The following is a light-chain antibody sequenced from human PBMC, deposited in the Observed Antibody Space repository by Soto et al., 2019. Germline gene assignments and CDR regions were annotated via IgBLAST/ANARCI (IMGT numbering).Light chain of an antibody. CDR3: QKYNPYSQWK. V-gene: IGKV1-5*03. CDR1: QSITGW. Sequence: DIQMTQSPSTLSASVGERVTSTFLASQSITGWLAWFQQKPGKAPKLLISKASSLQNGVPSRFSGSGSGTDFTLTIRRLQPDDFATYYCQKYNPYSQWKCGNGTKV. CDR2: KAS. J-gene: IGKJ1*01.